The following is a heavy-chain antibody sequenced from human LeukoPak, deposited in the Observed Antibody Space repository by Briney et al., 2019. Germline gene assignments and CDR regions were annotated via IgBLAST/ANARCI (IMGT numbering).Heavy chain of an antibody. D-gene: IGHD3-9*01. V-gene: IGHV4-59*08. J-gene: IGHJ4*02. CDR1: GGSISSYY. CDR2: IYYSGST. Sequence: TSETLSLTCTVSGGSISSYYWSWIRQPPGKGLEWIGYIYYSGSTNYNPSLKSRVTISVDTSKNQFPLKLSSVTAADTAVYYCARGVRYFDWLPTYYFDYWGQGTLVTVSS. CDR3: ARGVRYFDWLPTYYFDY.